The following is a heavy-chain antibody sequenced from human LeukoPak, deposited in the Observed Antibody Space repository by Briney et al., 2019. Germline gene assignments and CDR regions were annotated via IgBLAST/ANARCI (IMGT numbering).Heavy chain of an antibody. D-gene: IGHD2-15*01. V-gene: IGHV3-30-3*01. CDR3: ARDFSTWYSIDY. J-gene: IGHJ4*02. CDR2: ISYDAAVK. CDR1: GFTLRSYA. Sequence: GGSLRLSCAVSGFTLRSYAIHWVRQAPGKGLQWVAFISYDAAVKYYADSVRGRFTVSRDNSKNTLSLQMNSLRPEDTAVYYCARDFSTWYSIDYWGRGTLVTVSS.